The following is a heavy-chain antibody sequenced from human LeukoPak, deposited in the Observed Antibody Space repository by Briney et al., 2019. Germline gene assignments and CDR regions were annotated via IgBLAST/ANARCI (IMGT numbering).Heavy chain of an antibody. J-gene: IGHJ4*02. CDR3: ARQSYTYYDILPGFFASSFDY. V-gene: IGHV4-4*07. CDR2: IYTSGST. Sequence: SETLSLTCTVSGGSISSYYWSWIRQPAGKGLEWIGRIYTSGSTNYNPSLKSRVTMSVDTSKNQFSLKLSSVTAADTAVYYCARQSYTYYDILPGFFASSFDYWGQGTLVTVSS. CDR1: GGSISSYY. D-gene: IGHD3-9*01.